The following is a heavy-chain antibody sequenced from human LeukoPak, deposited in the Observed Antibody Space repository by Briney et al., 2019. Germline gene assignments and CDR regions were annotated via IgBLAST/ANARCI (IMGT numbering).Heavy chain of an antibody. CDR3: ARDGSLPR. CDR1: GFTFSSYA. V-gene: IGHV3-48*01. D-gene: IGHD3-10*01. Sequence: PGGSLRLSCAASGFTFSSYAMSWVRQAPGKGLEWVSYISSSSSTIYYADSVKGRFTISRDNAKNSLYLQMNSLRAEDTALYHCARDGSLPRWGQGTLVTVSS. J-gene: IGHJ4*02. CDR2: ISSSSSTI.